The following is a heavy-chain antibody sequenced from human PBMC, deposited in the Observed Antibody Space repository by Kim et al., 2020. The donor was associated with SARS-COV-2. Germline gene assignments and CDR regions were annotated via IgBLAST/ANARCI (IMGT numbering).Heavy chain of an antibody. Sequence: SETLSLTCTVSGGSISSSSYYWGWIRQPPGKGLEWIGSIYYSGSTYYNPSLKSRVTISVDTSKNQFSLKLSSVTAADTAVYYCARVVLGMTPRFDYWGQGTLVTVSS. D-gene: IGHD3-16*01. J-gene: IGHJ4*02. V-gene: IGHV4-39*01. CDR3: ARVVLGMTPRFDY. CDR2: IYYSGST. CDR1: GGSISSSSYY.